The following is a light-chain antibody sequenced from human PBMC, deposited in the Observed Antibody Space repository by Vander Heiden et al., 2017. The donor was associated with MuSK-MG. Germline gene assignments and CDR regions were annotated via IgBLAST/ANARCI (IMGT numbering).Light chain of an antibody. CDR2: DVS. CDR3: YSYAGSSTWV. J-gene: IGLJ3*02. Sequence: PLTQPRSVSGSPCQSVTISCTRTSSAVGGYHYVSWYQQHPGNAPKLMIVDVSERPSVWHDRFSGSKSGNTASLTISGLQAEDEADYQCYSYAGSSTWVFGGGTTLTVL. V-gene: IGLV2-11*01. CDR1: SSAVGGYHY.